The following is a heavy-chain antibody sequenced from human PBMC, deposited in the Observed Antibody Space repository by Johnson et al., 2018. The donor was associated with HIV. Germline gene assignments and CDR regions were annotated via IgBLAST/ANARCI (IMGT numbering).Heavy chain of an antibody. V-gene: IGHV3-30*03. CDR3: ARDRGAGSSGAFDI. Sequence: QVQLVESGGGVVQPGRSLRLSCAASGFTFSTYGMHWVRQAPGKALEWVAVISYDGSDKYYTDSVKGRFTISRDNSKNTLYLQMNSLRAEDTAVYYCARDRGAGSSGAFDIWGQGTMVTVSS. J-gene: IGHJ3*02. CDR1: GFTFSTYG. CDR2: ISYDGSDK. D-gene: IGHD6-6*01.